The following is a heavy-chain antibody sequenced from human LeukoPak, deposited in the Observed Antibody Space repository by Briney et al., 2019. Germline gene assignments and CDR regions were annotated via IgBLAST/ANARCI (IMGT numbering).Heavy chain of an antibody. CDR1: GGSISSYY. Sequence: SETLSLTCTVSGGSISSYYWSWIRQPPGKGLEWIGYIYYSGSTNYNPSLKSRVTISVGTSKNQFSLKLSSVTAADTAVYYCASLPNYDFWSGYYTWGQGTLVTVSS. J-gene: IGHJ4*02. CDR3: ASLPNYDFWSGYYT. V-gene: IGHV4-59*01. CDR2: IYYSGST. D-gene: IGHD3-3*01.